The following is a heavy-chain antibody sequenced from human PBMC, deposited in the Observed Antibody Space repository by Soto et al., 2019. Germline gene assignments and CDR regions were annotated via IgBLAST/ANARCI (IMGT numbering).Heavy chain of an antibody. V-gene: IGHV4-30-2*01. J-gene: IGHJ4*02. D-gene: IGHD3-16*01. CDR1: GGSISSGGYS. Sequence: TSETLSLTCAVSGGSISSGGYSWSWIRQPPGKGLEWIGYIYHSGSTFYNPSLKSRVTISIDKSKNQFSLKLGSVTAADTAVYYCARVVVPRPIWGYYFDHWGQGTRVTVSS. CDR3: ARVVVPRPIWGYYFDH. CDR2: IYHSGST.